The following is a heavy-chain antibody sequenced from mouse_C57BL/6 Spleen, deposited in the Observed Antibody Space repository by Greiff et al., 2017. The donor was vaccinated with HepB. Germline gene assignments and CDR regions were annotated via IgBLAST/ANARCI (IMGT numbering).Heavy chain of an antibody. CDR1: GFTFSSYA. CDR3: ARGGGYGSCDV. CDR2: ISDGGSYT. V-gene: IGHV5-4*03. Sequence: EVKLMESGGGLVKPGGSLKLSCAASGFTFSSYAMSWVRQTPEKRLEWVATISDGGSYTYYPDNVKGRFTISRDNAKNNLYLQMSHLKSEDTAMYYCARGGGYGSCDVWGTGTTVTVSS. D-gene: IGHD1-1*01. J-gene: IGHJ1*03.